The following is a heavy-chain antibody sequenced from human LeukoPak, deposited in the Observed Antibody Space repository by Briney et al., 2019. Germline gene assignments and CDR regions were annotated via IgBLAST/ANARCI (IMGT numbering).Heavy chain of an antibody. CDR3: ARSTGWPGFDF. D-gene: IGHD6-19*01. J-gene: IGHJ4*02. Sequence: PSETLSLTCTVSGDSISSSSYYWVWLRQPPGKGLEWIATIHYTGSTYYNPSLKSRVTISVDTSKNQFSLKLSSVTAADTAVYYCARSTGWPGFDFWGQGALVTVSS. CDR2: IHYTGST. V-gene: IGHV4-39*07. CDR1: GDSISSSSYY.